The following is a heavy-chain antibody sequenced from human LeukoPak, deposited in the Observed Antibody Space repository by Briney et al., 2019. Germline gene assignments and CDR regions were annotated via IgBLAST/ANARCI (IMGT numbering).Heavy chain of an antibody. CDR3: TKEKSIAAAGVFDY. CDR2: ISYDGSNK. Sequence: GRPLRHSYAAHRFSFRSYGMHRVRQAPGKGLEWEAVISYDGSNKYYADSVKGRFTISRANSKNTLYLQMNSLRAEDTAVYYCTKEKSIAAAGVFDYWGQGTLVTVSS. CDR1: RFSFRSYG. D-gene: IGHD6-13*01. J-gene: IGHJ4*02. V-gene: IGHV3-30*18.